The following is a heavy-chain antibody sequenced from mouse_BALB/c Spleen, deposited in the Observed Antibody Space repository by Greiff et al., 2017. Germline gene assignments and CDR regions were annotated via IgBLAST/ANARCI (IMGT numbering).Heavy chain of an antibody. V-gene: IGHV1-26*01. CDR2: INPYDGDT. CDR1: GYSFTGYT. Sequence: EVQLQQSGPDLVKPGTSLKISCKASGYSFTGYTMNWVKQSHGQNLEWIGRINPYDGDTTYNQKFKGKATLTVDRSSNTAYMDLLSLTSDDSAVYYCARQAIYYDFDAGLLDYWGQGTSVTVSS. J-gene: IGHJ4*01. D-gene: IGHD2-4*01. CDR3: ARQAIYYDFDAGLLDY.